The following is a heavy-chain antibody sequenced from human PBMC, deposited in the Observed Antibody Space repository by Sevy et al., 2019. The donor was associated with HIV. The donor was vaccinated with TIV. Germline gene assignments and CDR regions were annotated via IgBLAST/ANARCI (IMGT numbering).Heavy chain of an antibody. J-gene: IGHJ3*02. V-gene: IGHV4-34*01. CDR3: ARPYSSGWYIRAFDI. CDR2: INHSGST. Sequence: SETLSLTCAVYGGSFSGYYWSWIRQPPGKGLEWIGEINHSGSTNYNPSLKSRVTISVDTSKNQFSLKLGSVTAADTAVYYCARPYSSGWYIRAFDIWGQGTMVTISS. D-gene: IGHD6-19*01. CDR1: GGSFSGYY.